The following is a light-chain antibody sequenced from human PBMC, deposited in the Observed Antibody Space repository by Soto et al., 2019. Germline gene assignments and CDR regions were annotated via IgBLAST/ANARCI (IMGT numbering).Light chain of an antibody. Sequence: DIQMTQSPSTLSGSVGDRVTITCRASQTISSWLAWYQQKPGKAPKLLIYEASTLKSGVPSRFSGSGSGTEFTLTISIVQADYFATYYCQHYNCYSEAFGQGTKVELK. CDR1: QTISSW. CDR2: EAS. V-gene: IGKV1-5*03. CDR3: QHYNCYSEA. J-gene: IGKJ1*01.